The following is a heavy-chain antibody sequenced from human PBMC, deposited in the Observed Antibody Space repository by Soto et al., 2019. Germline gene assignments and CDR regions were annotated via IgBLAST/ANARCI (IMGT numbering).Heavy chain of an antibody. CDR3: ARVKTNEDTAMVTCFGPDFDY. V-gene: IGHV1-69*01. D-gene: IGHD5-18*01. J-gene: IGHJ4*02. CDR1: GGTFSSYA. Sequence: QVQLVQSGAEVKKPGSSVKVSCKASGGTFSSYAISWVRQAPGQGLEWMGGIIPIFGTANYAQKFQGRVTITADESTSTAYMELSSLRSEDTAVYYCARVKTNEDTAMVTCFGPDFDYWGQGTLVTVSS. CDR2: IIPIFGTA.